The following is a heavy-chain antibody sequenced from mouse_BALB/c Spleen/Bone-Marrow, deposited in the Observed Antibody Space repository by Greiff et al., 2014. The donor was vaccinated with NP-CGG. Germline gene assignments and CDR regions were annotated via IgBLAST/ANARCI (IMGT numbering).Heavy chain of an antibody. Sequence: EVQLQQSGPELVKPGASVKMSCKASGYTFTSYVIHWVKQKPGQGLEWIGYINPYNDGTKYNEKFKGKATLTSDKSSSTAYMELSSLTSEDSAVYYCARGGYDGTSLYWYFGVWGAGTTVTVSS. CDR1: GYTFTSYV. CDR3: ARGGYDGTSLYWYFGV. J-gene: IGHJ1*01. V-gene: IGHV1-14*01. D-gene: IGHD1-1*01. CDR2: INPYNDGT.